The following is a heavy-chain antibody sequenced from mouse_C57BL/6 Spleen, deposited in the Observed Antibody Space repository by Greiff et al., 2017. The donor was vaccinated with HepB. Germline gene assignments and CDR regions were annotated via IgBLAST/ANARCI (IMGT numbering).Heavy chain of an antibody. CDR3: ARDYYGGGRFDY. J-gene: IGHJ2*01. Sequence: VQLQQPGAELVKPGASVKMSCKASGYTFTSYWITWVKQRPGQGLEWIGDIYPGSGSTNYNEKFKRKATLTVDTSTSTAYMQLSSMTSEDSAVYYCARDYYGGGRFDYWGQGTTLTVSS. D-gene: IGHD1-1*01. CDR2: IYPGSGST. CDR1: GYTFTSYW. V-gene: IGHV1-55*01.